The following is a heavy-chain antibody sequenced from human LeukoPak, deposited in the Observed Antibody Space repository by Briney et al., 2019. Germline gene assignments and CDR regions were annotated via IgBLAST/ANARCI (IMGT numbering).Heavy chain of an antibody. D-gene: IGHD6-13*01. CDR1: GFTFSSYD. CDR3: ARSAGTGYYYYGMDV. V-gene: IGHV3-13*04. CDR2: IGTAGDT. Sequence: PGGSLRLSCAASGFTFSSYDMHWVRQATGKGLEWVSAIGTAGDTYYPGSVKGRFTISRENAKNSLYLQMNSLRAGDTAVYYCARSAGTGYYYYGMDVWGQGTTVTVSS. J-gene: IGHJ6*02.